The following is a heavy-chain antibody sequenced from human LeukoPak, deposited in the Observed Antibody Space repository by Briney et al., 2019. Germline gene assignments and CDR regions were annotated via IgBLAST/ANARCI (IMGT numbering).Heavy chain of an antibody. V-gene: IGHV1-18*01. CDR1: GYTFTSYG. CDR3: ARTGCSGGSWHPNGVVVCGDYMDV. Sequence: ASVKVSCKASGYTFTSYGISWVRQAPGQGLEWMGWISAYNGNTNYAQKLQGRVTMTTDTSTSTAYMELRSLRSDDTAVYYCARTGCSGGSWHPNGVVVCGDYMDVWGKGTTVTVSS. CDR2: ISAYNGNT. D-gene: IGHD2-15*01. J-gene: IGHJ6*03.